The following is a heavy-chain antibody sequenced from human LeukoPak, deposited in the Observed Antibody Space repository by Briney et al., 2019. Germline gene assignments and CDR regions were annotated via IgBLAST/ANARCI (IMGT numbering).Heavy chain of an antibody. J-gene: IGHJ4*02. CDR1: GYTFTSYY. Sequence: ASVTVSCKASGYTFTSYYMHWVRQAPGQGLEWMGIINPSGGSTSYAQKFQGRVTMTRDTSTSTVYMEPSSLRSEDTAVYYCARVYSSGFDYWGQGTLVTVSS. V-gene: IGHV1-46*01. CDR3: ARVYSSGFDY. D-gene: IGHD6-6*01. CDR2: INPSGGST.